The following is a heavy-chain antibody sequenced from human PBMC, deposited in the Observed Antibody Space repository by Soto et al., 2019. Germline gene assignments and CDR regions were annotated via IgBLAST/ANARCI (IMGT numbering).Heavy chain of an antibody. J-gene: IGHJ3*02. Sequence: ASVKVSCKTSGYTFTGYYMHWVRQAPGQGLEWMGWINPNSGGTNYAQKFQGWVTMTRDTSISTAYMELSRLRSDDTAVYYCARVPRVGATDRGAFDIWGQGTMVTVSS. CDR3: ARVPRVGATDRGAFDI. V-gene: IGHV1-2*04. CDR1: GYTFTGYY. CDR2: INPNSGGT. D-gene: IGHD1-26*01.